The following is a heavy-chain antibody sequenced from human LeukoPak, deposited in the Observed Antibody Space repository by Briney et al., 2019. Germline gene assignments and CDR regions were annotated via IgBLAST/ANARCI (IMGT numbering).Heavy chain of an antibody. CDR3: ARGRSNYDILTD. J-gene: IGHJ4*02. D-gene: IGHD3-9*01. Sequence: GGSLRLSCAASGFTFSSYSMNWVRQAPGKGLEWVSSISSSSSYIYYADSVKGRFIISRDNAKNSLYLQMNSLRAEDTAVYYCARGRSNYDILTDWGQGTLVTVSS. CDR2: ISSSSSYI. V-gene: IGHV3-21*01. CDR1: GFTFSSYS.